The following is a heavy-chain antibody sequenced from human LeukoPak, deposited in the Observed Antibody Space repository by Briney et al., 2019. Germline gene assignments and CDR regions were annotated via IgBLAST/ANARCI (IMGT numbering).Heavy chain of an antibody. CDR1: GFTFSSYA. Sequence: PGGSLRLSCAASGFTFSSYAMSWVRQAPGKGLEWVSAISGSGGSTYYADSVKGRFTISRDNSKNTLYLQMNSLRAEDTAVYYCAKDAGDIVVVPAAKHFDYWGQGTLVTVSS. D-gene: IGHD2-2*01. CDR2: ISGSGGST. CDR3: AKDAGDIVVVPAAKHFDY. V-gene: IGHV3-23*01. J-gene: IGHJ4*02.